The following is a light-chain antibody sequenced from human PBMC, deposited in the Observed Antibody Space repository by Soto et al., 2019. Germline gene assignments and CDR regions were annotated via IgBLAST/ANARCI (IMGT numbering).Light chain of an antibody. V-gene: IGKV1-39*01. CDR3: QQSYSTPQLN. CDR1: QSISSY. Sequence: DIQMTQSPSSLSASVGDRVTITCRASQSISSYLNWYQQKPGKAPKLLIYAASSLQSGVPSRFSGSGSGTDFTLAISSLQPEDFATYYCQQSYSTPQLNFGGGTKVDIK. CDR2: AAS. J-gene: IGKJ4*01.